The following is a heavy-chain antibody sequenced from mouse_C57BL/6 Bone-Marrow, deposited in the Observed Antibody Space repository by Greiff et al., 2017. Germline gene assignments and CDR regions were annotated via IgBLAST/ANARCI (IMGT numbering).Heavy chain of an antibody. CDR1: GFTFSDYY. CDR2: ISNGGGST. J-gene: IGHJ4*01. CDR3: ARQGDY. V-gene: IGHV5-12*01. Sequence: EVKLVESGGGLVQPGGSLKLSCAASGFTFSDYYMYWVRQTPEKRLEWVAYISNGGGSTYYPDTVKGRFTISRDNAKNTLYLQMSRLKSEDTAMYYCARQGDYWGQGTSVTVYS.